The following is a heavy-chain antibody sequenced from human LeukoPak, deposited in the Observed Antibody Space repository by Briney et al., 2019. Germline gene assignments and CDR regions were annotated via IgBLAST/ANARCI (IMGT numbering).Heavy chain of an antibody. V-gene: IGHV3-30*18. D-gene: IGHD1-26*01. Sequence: GTSLRLSCATSGFTFRTTGVHWVRQGPGKGLEWVALMSSDGINTYYADSVKGRFTVYRDSSRDTLYLQMNSVRPDDTAVYYCAKDHSDSGRAFEYWGRGTLVTVSS. CDR1: GFTFRTTG. CDR2: MSSDGINT. CDR3: AKDHSDSGRAFEY. J-gene: IGHJ4*02.